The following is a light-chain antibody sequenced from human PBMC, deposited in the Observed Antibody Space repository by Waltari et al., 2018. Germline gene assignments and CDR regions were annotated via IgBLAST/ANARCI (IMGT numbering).Light chain of an antibody. CDR3: QTGGHGTWV. J-gene: IGLJ3*02. CDR1: SGYTSHV. CDR2: VNSDGSH. Sequence: LVLTQSPSASASLGASVKLNCTLSSGYTSHVIAGLQQQPGKVPRYLMKVNSDGSHRKGDDIPDRFSASKSGTECYLTISSLQSEDEADYFCQTGGHGTWVFGGGTKLTVL. V-gene: IGLV4-69*01.